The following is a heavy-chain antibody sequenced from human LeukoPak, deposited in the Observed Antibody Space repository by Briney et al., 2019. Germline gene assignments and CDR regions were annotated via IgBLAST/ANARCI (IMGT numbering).Heavy chain of an antibody. CDR1: GFTVSNNY. CDR2: IYSSGTT. J-gene: IGHJ6*02. V-gene: IGHV3-66*01. Sequence: GGSLRLSCAASGFTVSNNYMSWVRQAPGGGLEWVALIYSSGTTYYSDFLKGRFTISRDNSKNTLYLQMSSLRAEDTAVYYCAGFSHKGVWGQGTTVTVSS. CDR3: AGFSHKGV.